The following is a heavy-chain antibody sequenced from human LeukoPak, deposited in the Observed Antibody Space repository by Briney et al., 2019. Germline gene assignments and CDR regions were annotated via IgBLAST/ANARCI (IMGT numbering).Heavy chain of an antibody. V-gene: IGHV3-9*01. CDR2: ISWNSGSI. CDR3: AKGIAAAVLGAFDI. D-gene: IGHD6-13*01. Sequence: GGSLRLSCAASGFTFDDYAMHWVRQAPGKGPEWVSGISWNSGSIGYADSVKGRFTISRDNAKNSLYLQMNSLRAEDTALYYCAKGIAAAVLGAFDIWGQGTMVTVSS. CDR1: GFTFDDYA. J-gene: IGHJ3*02.